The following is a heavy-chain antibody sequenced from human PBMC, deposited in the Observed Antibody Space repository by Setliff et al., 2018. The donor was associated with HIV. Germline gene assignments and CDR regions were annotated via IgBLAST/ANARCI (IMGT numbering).Heavy chain of an antibody. CDR2: IYYSGST. Sequence: SETLSLTCSVSGGSITNNNYYWGWIRQPPGKGLEWIASIYYSGSTSYNPALKSRVTMSVDAAKSQFFLKVASVTAAATAMYFCVRLYRGSTTKEKSDLWGQGMLVTVSA. CDR3: VRLYRGSTTKEKSDL. D-gene: IGHD1-26*01. J-gene: IGHJ4*02. CDR1: GGSITNNNYY. V-gene: IGHV4-39*07.